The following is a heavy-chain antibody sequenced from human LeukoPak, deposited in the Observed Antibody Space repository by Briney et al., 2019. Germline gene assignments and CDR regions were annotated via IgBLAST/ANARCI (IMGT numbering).Heavy chain of an antibody. V-gene: IGHV3-7*04. CDR3: ARDRWGAITYFFY. D-gene: IGHD1-26*01. Sequence: GGSLTLSCAASGLTYGSYWVSWVRHHAGEGREWVDKRGQDVSETYCVHSVKGRFTISRDNAKNPLYLQMNSLRAEYTPVYCWARDRWGAITYFFYRGQGNLVTASS. J-gene: IGHJ4*02. CDR2: RGQDVSET. CDR1: GLTYGSYW.